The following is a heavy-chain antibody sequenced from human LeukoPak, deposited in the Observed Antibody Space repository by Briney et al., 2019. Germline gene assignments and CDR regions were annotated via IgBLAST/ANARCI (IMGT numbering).Heavy chain of an antibody. CDR3: ARDIVVVPAKRRAWSWFDP. CDR1: GGTFSSYA. V-gene: IGHV1-2*02. Sequence: ASVEVSCKASGGTFSSYAISWVRQAPGQGLEWMGWINPNSGGTNYAQKFQGRVTMTRGTSISTAYMELSRLRSDDTAVYYCARDIVVVPAKRRAWSWFDPWGQGTLVTVSS. J-gene: IGHJ5*02. D-gene: IGHD2-2*01. CDR2: INPNSGGT.